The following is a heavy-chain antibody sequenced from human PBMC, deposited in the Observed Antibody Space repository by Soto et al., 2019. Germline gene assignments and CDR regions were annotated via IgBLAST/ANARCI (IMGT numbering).Heavy chain of an antibody. D-gene: IGHD2-2*02. V-gene: IGHV4-34*01. J-gene: IGHJ6*02. CDR1: GGSFSGYY. Sequence: QVQLQQWGAGLLKPSETLSLTCAVYGGSFSGYYWSWIRQPPGKGLEWIGEINHSGSTNYNPSIKSRVTISVDTSKNQFSLKLSSVTAADTAVYYCARSGRGSKYCSSTSCYTPYYGMDVWGQGTTVTVSS. CDR2: INHSGST. CDR3: ARSGRGSKYCSSTSCYTPYYGMDV.